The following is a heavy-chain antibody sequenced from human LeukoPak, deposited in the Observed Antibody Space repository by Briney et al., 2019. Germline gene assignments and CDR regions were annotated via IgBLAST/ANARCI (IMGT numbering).Heavy chain of an antibody. CDR1: GYTFTGYY. CDR2: INPNSGGT. J-gene: IGHJ4*02. Sequence: APVKVSCKASGYTFTGYYMHWVRQAPGQGLEWMGWINPNSGGTNYAQKFQGRVTMTRDTSISTAYMELSRLRSDDTAVYYCARDPGITIFGVVMYFDYWGQGTLVTVSS. V-gene: IGHV1-2*02. CDR3: ARDPGITIFGVVMYFDY. D-gene: IGHD3-3*01.